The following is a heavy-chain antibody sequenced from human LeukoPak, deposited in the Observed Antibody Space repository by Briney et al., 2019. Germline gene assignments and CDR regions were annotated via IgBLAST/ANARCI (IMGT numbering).Heavy chain of an antibody. CDR3: ARDDYGGNSFGYNWFDP. D-gene: IGHD4-23*01. V-gene: IGHV4-4*07. J-gene: IGHJ5*02. CDR2: ISTSGST. CDR1: GGSISSYY. Sequence: SETLSLLCTVSGGSISSYYWSWIRQPAGEGLEWVGRISTSGSTNNNPSLKSRVTMSADTSKNQFSLKLSSVTAADTAVYYCARDDYGGNSFGYNWFDPWGQGTLVTVSS.